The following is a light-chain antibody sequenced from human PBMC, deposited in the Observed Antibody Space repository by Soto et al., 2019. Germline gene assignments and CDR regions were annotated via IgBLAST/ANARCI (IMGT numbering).Light chain of an antibody. CDR3: QQRTRWPMT. J-gene: IGKJ5*01. Sequence: EIVLTHSPATLSVSPGERVTLSCRASQNLHSFLNWYQQRPGQAPRPLIYDGSKRAAGVPDRISGDGSGTDYTLTISSIEPEDFAVYYCQQRTRWPMTFGQGTRLEIK. CDR1: QNLHSF. V-gene: IGKV3-11*01. CDR2: DGS.